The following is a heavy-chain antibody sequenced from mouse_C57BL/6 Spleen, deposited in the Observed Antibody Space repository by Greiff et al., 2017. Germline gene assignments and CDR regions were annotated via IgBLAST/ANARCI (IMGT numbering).Heavy chain of an antibody. V-gene: IGHV1-82*01. CDR1: GYAFSSSW. Sequence: VQLVESGPELVKPGASVKISCKASGYAFSSSWMNWVKQRPGKGLEWIGRIYPGDGDTNYNGKFKGKATLTADKSSSTAYMQLSSLTSEDSAVYFCARQLRLDYFDYWGQGTTLTVSS. CDR2: IYPGDGDT. D-gene: IGHD3-2*02. CDR3: ARQLRLDYFDY. J-gene: IGHJ2*01.